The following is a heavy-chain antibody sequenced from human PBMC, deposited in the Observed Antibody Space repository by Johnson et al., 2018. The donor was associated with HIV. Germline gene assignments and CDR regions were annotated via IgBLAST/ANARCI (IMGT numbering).Heavy chain of an antibody. Sequence: VQLVESGGGVVRPGGSLRLSCAASGFTFDDYGMSWVRQAPGKGLEWVSGIHWNGGSTGYADSVKGRFTISRDNAKNSLYLQMNSLRAEDTALYYCARDGRDGSGGSCEETFDIWGKGTMVTVSS. D-gene: IGHD2-15*01. CDR2: IHWNGGST. CDR3: ARDGRDGSGGSCEETFDI. V-gene: IGHV3-20*04. J-gene: IGHJ3*02. CDR1: GFTFDDYG.